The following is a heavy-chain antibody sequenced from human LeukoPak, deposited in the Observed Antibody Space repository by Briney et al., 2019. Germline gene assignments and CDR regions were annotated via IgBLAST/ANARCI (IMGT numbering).Heavy chain of an antibody. Sequence: GGSLRLSCAASGFTFRTYEMNWVRQAPGKWLEWVSYISSSGSIIYYADSVKGRFTISRDNAKNSLYLQMNSLRAEDTAVYYCARAEGYSGCDTLDCWGRGTLVTVSA. D-gene: IGHD5-12*01. V-gene: IGHV3-48*03. CDR2: ISSSGSII. J-gene: IGHJ4*02. CDR1: GFTFRTYE. CDR3: ARAEGYSGCDTLDC.